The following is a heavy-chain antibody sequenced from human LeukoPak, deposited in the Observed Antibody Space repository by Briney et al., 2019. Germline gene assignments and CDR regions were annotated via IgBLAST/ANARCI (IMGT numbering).Heavy chain of an antibody. CDR1: GFTFSSYG. CDR2: IWYDGSNK. Sequence: GGSLRLSCAASGFTFSSYGMHWVRQAPGKGLEWVAVIWYDGSNKYYADSVKGRFTISRDNSKNTLYLQMNSLRAEATAVYSCARVNRDGSNPFDYWGQGTLVTVSS. CDR3: ARVNRDGSNPFDY. J-gene: IGHJ4*02. D-gene: IGHD5-24*01. V-gene: IGHV3-33*01.